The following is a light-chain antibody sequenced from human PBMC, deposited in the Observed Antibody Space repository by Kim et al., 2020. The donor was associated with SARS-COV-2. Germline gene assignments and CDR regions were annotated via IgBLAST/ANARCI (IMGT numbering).Light chain of an antibody. CDR3: QSYDISNVI. V-gene: IGLV6-57*03. CDR2: EDS. J-gene: IGLJ2*01. Sequence: GNTVTTPCPRTSANIADNYVQWYQQRPGSAPTIVIYEDSERPSGVPDRFSGSIDTSSSSASLTISGLKTEDEADYYCQSYDISNVIFGGGTQLTVL. CDR1: SANIADNY.